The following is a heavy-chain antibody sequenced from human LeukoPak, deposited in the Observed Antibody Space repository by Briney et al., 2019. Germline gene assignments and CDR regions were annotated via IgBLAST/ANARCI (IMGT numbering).Heavy chain of an antibody. D-gene: IGHD6-13*01. CDR3: ARGRRDLRYSSSWYSY. V-gene: IGHV4-34*01. CDR2: INHSGGT. CDR1: GGSFSGYY. J-gene: IGHJ4*02. Sequence: PSETLSLTCAVYGGSFSGYYWSWIRQPPGKGLEWIGEINHSGGTNYNPSLKSRVTISVDTSKNQFSLKLSSVTAADTAVYYCARGRRDLRYSSSWYSYWGQGTLVTVSS.